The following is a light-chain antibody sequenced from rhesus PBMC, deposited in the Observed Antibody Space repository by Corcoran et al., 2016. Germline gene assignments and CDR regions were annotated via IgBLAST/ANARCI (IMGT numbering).Light chain of an antibody. Sequence: DIQMTQSPSSLSASVGDRVTITCRASQGISDHLSWFQQKPRKAPTRLVYAASSLESGVPSRLRRSGSGTDFTLAISSLQPEDFAAYYCLQDYSTPLAFGGGTKVEIK. CDR3: LQDYSTPLA. V-gene: IGKV1-36*02. CDR2: AAS. CDR1: QGISDH. J-gene: IGKJ4*01.